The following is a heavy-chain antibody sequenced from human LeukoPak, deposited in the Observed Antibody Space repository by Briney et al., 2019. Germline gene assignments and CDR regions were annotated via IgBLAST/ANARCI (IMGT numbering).Heavy chain of an antibody. CDR3: ARYMTTGTSTTYGMDV. CDR2: IGGSSSPI. CDR1: GFTFSSYS. Sequence: PGGSLRLSCAASGFTFSSYSMSWVRQAPGKGLEWLSYIGGSSSPIYYADFVKGRFTISRDNAKNSLYLQMNSLRAEDTALYHCARYMTTGTSTTYGMDVWGQGTTVTVSS. V-gene: IGHV3-48*04. D-gene: IGHD4-17*01. J-gene: IGHJ6*02.